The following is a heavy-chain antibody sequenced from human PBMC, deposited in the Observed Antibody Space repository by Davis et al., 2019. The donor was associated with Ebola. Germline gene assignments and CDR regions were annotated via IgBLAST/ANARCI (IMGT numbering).Heavy chain of an antibody. CDR3: AKGDFGNNYYYGMDV. CDR2: ISYDGSNK. Sequence: GESLKISCAASGFNFSSYGMHWVRQAPGKGLEWVAVISYDGSNKYYGDSVKGRFTISRDNSKNTLYLQMNSLRAEDTAMYYCAKGDFGNNYYYGMDVWGQGTTVTVSS. J-gene: IGHJ6*02. CDR1: GFNFSSYG. V-gene: IGHV3-30*18. D-gene: IGHD2/OR15-2a*01.